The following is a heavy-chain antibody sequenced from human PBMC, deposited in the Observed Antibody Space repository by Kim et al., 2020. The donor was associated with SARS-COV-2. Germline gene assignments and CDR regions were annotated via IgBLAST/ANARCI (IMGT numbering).Heavy chain of an antibody. V-gene: IGHV4-39*01. D-gene: IGHD3-9*01. CDR1: GGSISSSSYY. CDR3: ARCPTYYDILTGYSLADGDAFDI. CDR2: IYYSGST. J-gene: IGHJ3*02. Sequence: SETLSLTCTVSGGSISSSSYYWGWIRQPPGKGLEWIGSIYYSGSTYYNPSLKSRVTISVDTSKNQFSLKLSSVTAADTAVYYCARCPTYYDILTGYSLADGDAFDIWGQGTMVTVSS.